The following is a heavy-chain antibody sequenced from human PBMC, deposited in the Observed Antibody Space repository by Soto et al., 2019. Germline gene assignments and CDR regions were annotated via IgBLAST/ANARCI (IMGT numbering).Heavy chain of an antibody. Sequence: QVQLVQSGAEVKKPGSSVKVFCKASGGTFSSYAISWVRQAPGQGLEWMGGIISIFGIANYAQKFQGRVTITADESTSTAYMELSSLRSEDTAVYYCARHVPAAGYYYGMDVWGQGTTVTVSS. CDR3: ARHVPAAGYYYGMDV. D-gene: IGHD2-2*01. CDR1: GGTFSSYA. CDR2: IISIFGIA. J-gene: IGHJ6*02. V-gene: IGHV1-69*12.